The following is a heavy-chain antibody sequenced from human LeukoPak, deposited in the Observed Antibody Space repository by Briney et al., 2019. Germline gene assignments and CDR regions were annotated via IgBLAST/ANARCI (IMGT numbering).Heavy chain of an antibody. V-gene: IGHV3-7*03. J-gene: IGHJ3*02. CDR1: GITFSTYW. D-gene: IGHD1-26*01. CDR3: ARGGSYLSAFDI. Sequence: PGGSLRLSCAASGITFSTYWMNWVRQAPGKGLEWVANIKQDGSEKYYVDSVKGRFTISRDNSKNTLYLQMNSLRAEDTAVYCCARGGSYLSAFDIWGQGTMVTVSS. CDR2: IKQDGSEK.